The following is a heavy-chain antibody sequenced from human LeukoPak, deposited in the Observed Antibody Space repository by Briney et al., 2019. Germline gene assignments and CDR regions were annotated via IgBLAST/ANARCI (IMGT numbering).Heavy chain of an antibody. Sequence: PGGSLRLSCAASGFTFSDYYMSWIRQAPGKGLEWISFITSSSGYTYSADSVKGRFIISRDNAKNSLYLQMNSLRVEDTAVYFCAKRWSGNSGTFDYLGQGTLVTVSS. CDR3: AKRWSGNSGTFDY. V-gene: IGHV3-11*03. CDR1: GFTFSDYY. D-gene: IGHD1-1*01. CDR2: ITSSSGYT. J-gene: IGHJ4*02.